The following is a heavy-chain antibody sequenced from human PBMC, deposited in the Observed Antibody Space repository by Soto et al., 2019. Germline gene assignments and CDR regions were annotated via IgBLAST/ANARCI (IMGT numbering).Heavy chain of an antibody. CDR3: AKDTYDYVWGSYRYTKGFDY. V-gene: IGHV3-23*01. Sequence: LRLSCAASGFTFSSYAMSWVRQAPGKGLEWVSAISGSGGSTYYADSVKGRFTISRDNSKNTLYLQMNSLRAEDTAVYYCAKDTYDYVWGSYRYTKGFDYWGQGTLVTVSS. J-gene: IGHJ4*02. CDR1: GFTFSSYA. CDR2: ISGSGGST. D-gene: IGHD3-16*02.